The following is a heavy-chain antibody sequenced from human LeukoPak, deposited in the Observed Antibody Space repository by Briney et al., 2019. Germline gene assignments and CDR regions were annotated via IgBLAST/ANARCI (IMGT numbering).Heavy chain of an antibody. J-gene: IGHJ4*02. Sequence: PGRSLRLSCAASGFTFSSYGMHWVRQAPGKGLEWVAVISYDGSNKYYADSVKGRFTISRDNAKNSLYLQMNSLRAEDTAVYYCARPPGDYWGQGTLVTVSS. V-gene: IGHV3-30*03. CDR1: GFTFSSYG. CDR3: ARPPGDY. CDR2: ISYDGSNK.